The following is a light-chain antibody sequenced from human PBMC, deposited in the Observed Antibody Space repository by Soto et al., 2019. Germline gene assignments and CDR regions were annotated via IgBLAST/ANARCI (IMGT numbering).Light chain of an antibody. CDR1: QSISNW. Sequence: HIAHSASTLPSSWGDRVTNICRASQSISNWLAWYQQKPGTAPKLLIYHASTLESGVPSRFSGSGSGTEFTLTISSLKPDDFATYYCQKYNSYSFGQGTKVDIK. J-gene: IGKJ1*01. CDR3: QKYNSYS. V-gene: IGKV1-5*02. CDR2: HAS.